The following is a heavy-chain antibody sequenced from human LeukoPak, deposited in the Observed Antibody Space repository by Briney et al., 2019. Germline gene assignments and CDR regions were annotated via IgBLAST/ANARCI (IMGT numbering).Heavy chain of an antibody. CDR3: ASTSGWYEPIDY. CDR2: IWYDGSNK. CDR1: GVTFSSYG. D-gene: IGHD6-19*01. J-gene: IGHJ4*02. Sequence: GRSLRLSCAASGVTFSSYGMHWVRQAPGKGLEGVAVIWYDGSNKYYADSVKGRFTISRDNSKNTLYLQMNSLRAEDTAVYYCASTSGWYEPIDYWGQGTLVTVSS. V-gene: IGHV3-33*01.